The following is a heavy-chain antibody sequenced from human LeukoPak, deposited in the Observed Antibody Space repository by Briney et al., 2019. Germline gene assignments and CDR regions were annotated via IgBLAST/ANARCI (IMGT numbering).Heavy chain of an antibody. D-gene: IGHD2-15*01. Sequence: PSETLSLTCAVYGGSFSGYYWSWIRQPPGKGLEWIGEINHSGSTNYNPSLESRVTISVDTSKNQFSLKLSSVTAADTAVYYCARGGGYCSGGSCYSRHWGQGTLVTVSS. V-gene: IGHV4-34*01. CDR3: ARGGGYCSGGSCYSRH. CDR1: GGSFSGYY. CDR2: INHSGST. J-gene: IGHJ4*02.